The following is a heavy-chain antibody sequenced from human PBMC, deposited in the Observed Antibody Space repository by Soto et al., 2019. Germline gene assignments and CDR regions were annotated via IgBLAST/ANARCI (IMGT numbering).Heavy chain of an antibody. D-gene: IGHD3-10*01. J-gene: IGHJ1*01. CDR3: RGGAF. V-gene: IGHV4-34*01. Sequence: PSETLSLTCAVSGGSFRGYFWSWIRQSPAKGLEWIGEINDSGNTYYNPSFKSRLTISVDTSTSQISLRLTSVTAADSAVYYCRGGAFGGQGPGVTVSS. CDR2: INDSGNT. CDR1: GGSFRGYF.